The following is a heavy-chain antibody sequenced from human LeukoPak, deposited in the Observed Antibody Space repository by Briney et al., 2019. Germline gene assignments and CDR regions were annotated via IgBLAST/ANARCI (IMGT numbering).Heavy chain of an antibody. CDR1: GFTFSSYG. V-gene: IGHV3-30*02. J-gene: IGHJ6*03. Sequence: PGGSLRLSCAASGFTFSSYGMHWVRQAPGKGLEWVAFIRYDGSNKYYADSVKGRFTISRDNSKNTLYLQMNSLRAEDTAVYYCAKDGYGIAAADYYYMDVWGKGTTVTISS. CDR3: AKDGYGIAAADYYYMDV. D-gene: IGHD6-13*01. CDR2: IRYDGSNK.